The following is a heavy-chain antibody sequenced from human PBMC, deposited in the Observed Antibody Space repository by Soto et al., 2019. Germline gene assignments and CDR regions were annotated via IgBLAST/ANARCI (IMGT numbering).Heavy chain of an antibody. D-gene: IGHD5-12*01. V-gene: IGHV4-39*01. CDR3: ARRMATKGRPFDY. Sequence: QLQLQESGPGLVKPSETLSLTCTVSGGSISSSSYYWGWIRQPPGKGLGWIGNVYYSGTTYYNPSHKSRVTISVDTSKNEFSLILSSVTAGDTAVYYCARRMATKGRPFDYWGQGTLVTVSS. CDR1: GGSISSSSYY. CDR2: VYYSGTT. J-gene: IGHJ4*02.